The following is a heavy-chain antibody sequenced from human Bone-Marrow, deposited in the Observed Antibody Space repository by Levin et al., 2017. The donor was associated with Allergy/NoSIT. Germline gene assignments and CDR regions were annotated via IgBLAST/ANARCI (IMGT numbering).Heavy chain of an antibody. CDR2: IWYDGSHK. D-gene: IGHD2-8*02. V-gene: IGHV3-33*01. CDR3: ARGIIGDVRVAHKEAFDI. CDR1: GFTFSAFG. Sequence: LSLTCAASGFTFSAFGMHWVRQAPGRGLEWVAVIWYDGSHKFYADSVKGRFTISRDNAKNSLTLQMNSLRAEDTAVYYCARGIIGDVRVAHKEAFDIWGQGTMVSVSS. J-gene: IGHJ3*02.